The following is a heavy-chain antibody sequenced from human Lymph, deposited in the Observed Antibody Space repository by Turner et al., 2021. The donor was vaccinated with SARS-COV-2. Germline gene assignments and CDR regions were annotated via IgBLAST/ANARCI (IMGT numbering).Heavy chain of an antibody. CDR1: GFNVSSNY. CDR2: IYSGGST. Sequence: EVQLVETGGGLIQPGWSLRLSCAASGFNVSSNYMSWVRQAPGKGLEWVSVIYSGGSTFYADSVRGRFTISRDNSKNTLYLQMNSLRAEDTAVYYCARDNPHDAFDIWGQGTMVTVSS. V-gene: IGHV3-53*02. J-gene: IGHJ3*02. CDR3: ARDNPHDAFDI.